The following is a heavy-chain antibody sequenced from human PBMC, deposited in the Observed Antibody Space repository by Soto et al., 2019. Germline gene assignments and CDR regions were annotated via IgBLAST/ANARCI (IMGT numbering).Heavy chain of an antibody. CDR3: ARDQYFFDSSGYYDH. J-gene: IGHJ5*02. D-gene: IGHD3-22*01. V-gene: IGHV1-18*04. Sequence: GASVKVSCKTSGYTFVSYGISWVRQAPGQGLEWMGWISPYNGNTNFAQRFQGRVTLTTDTSTDTVYMDLGSLKSDDTAVYYCARDQYFFDSSGYYDHWGQGTLVTVSS. CDR2: ISPYNGNT. CDR1: GYTFVSYG.